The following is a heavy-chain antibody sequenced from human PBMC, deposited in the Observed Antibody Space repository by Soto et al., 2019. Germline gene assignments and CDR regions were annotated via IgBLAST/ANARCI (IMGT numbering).Heavy chain of an antibody. J-gene: IGHJ4*02. CDR2: IYYSGST. Sequence: QLQLQESGPGLVKPSETLSLTCTVSGGSISSSNYYWGWIRQPPGKGLEWIGSIYYSGSTYYNPSLKSRVTISVDTSKNQFSLKLSSVTAADTAVYYCARSSGGYDPIGYWGQGTLVTVSS. CDR3: ARSSGGYDPIGY. V-gene: IGHV4-39*01. D-gene: IGHD5-12*01. CDR1: GGSISSSNYY.